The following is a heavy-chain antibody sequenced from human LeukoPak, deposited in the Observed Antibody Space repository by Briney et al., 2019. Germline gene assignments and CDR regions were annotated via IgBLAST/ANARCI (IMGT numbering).Heavy chain of an antibody. CDR1: GYTFTSYY. CDR2: INPSGGST. V-gene: IGHV1-46*01. J-gene: IGHJ4*02. CDR3: ARDQLPGGGDCMSDY. D-gene: IGHD2-21*02. Sequence: ASVKVSCKASGYTFTSYYMHWVRRAPGQGLEWMGIINPSGGSTSYAQKFQGRVTMTRDMSTSTVYMELSSLRSEDTAVYYCARDQLPGGGDCMSDYWGQGTLVTVSS.